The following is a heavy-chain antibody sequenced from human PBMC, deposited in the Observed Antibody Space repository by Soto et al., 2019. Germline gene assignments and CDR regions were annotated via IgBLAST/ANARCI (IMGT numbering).Heavy chain of an antibody. Sequence: GGSLRLSCAASGFTFSSYAMSWVRQAPGKGLEWVSALSGSGISTYYADTVQGRFTISRDNSRNTLYLQINSLRAEGTALYYCATSYDSSGYDYWGQGTLVTVSS. CDR1: GFTFSSYA. J-gene: IGHJ4*01. V-gene: IGHV3-23*01. D-gene: IGHD3-22*01. CDR2: LSGSGIST. CDR3: ATSYDSSGYDY.